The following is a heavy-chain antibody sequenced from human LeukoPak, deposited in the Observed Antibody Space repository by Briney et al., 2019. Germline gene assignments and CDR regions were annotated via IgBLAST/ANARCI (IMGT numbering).Heavy chain of an antibody. D-gene: IGHD3-3*01. Sequence: SQTLSLTCAVSGGSISSGDYYWSWIRQPPGKGLEWIGYIYYSGSTYYNPSLKSRVTISVDTSKNQFSLKLSSVTAADTAVYYCARESTIFGVVIEYYWGQGTLVTVSS. CDR3: ARESTIFGVVIEYY. CDR1: GGSISSGDYY. CDR2: IYYSGST. J-gene: IGHJ4*02. V-gene: IGHV4-30-4*01.